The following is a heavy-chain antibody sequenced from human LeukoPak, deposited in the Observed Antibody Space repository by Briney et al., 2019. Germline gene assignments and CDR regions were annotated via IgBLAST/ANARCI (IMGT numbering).Heavy chain of an antibody. D-gene: IGHD4-11*01. CDR3: ARGSPYDYSPLLDV. Sequence: SQTLSLTCAISGDSVSSNSAAWNWVRQSPSRGLEWLGRAYYRSKWYNDYAVSVKSRITINPDTSKNQFSLQLNSVTPEDTAVYYCARGSPYDYSPLLDVWGKGTTVTVSS. CDR1: GDSVSSNSAA. J-gene: IGHJ6*04. CDR2: AYYRSKWYN. V-gene: IGHV6-1*01.